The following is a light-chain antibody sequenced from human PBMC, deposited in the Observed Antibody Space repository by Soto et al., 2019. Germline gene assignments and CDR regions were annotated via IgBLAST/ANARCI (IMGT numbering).Light chain of an antibody. J-gene: IGLJ3*02. Sequence: QSVLTQPPSVSGAPGQTVTMSCTGTSSNIGAGYDVHWYQQVPGTAPKLLIYGNANRPSGVPDRISGSKSGTSASLAITGLQAEDEDYYYCQSYDASLSGSLFGGGTKVTVL. V-gene: IGLV1-40*01. CDR1: SSNIGAGYD. CDR3: QSYDASLSGSL. CDR2: GNA.